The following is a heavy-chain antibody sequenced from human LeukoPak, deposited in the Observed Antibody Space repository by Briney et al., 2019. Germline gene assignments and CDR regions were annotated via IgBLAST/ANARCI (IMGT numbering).Heavy chain of an antibody. CDR1: GFTFSSYW. Sequence: PSGGSLRLSRAASGFTFSSYWMHWVRHAPGKGLVWVSRIKSDGSTNYADSVKGRFTISRDNAKNTLSLQMNSLRAEDTGVYYCARAPSEIGGYYPEYFRHWGQGTLVTVSS. V-gene: IGHV3-74*01. CDR2: IKSDGST. CDR3: ARAPSEIGGYYPEYFRH. J-gene: IGHJ1*01. D-gene: IGHD3-22*01.